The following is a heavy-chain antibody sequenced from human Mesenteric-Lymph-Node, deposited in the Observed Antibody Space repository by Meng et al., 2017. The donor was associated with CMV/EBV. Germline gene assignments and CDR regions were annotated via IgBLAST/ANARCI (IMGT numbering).Heavy chain of an antibody. V-gene: IGHV4-34*01. J-gene: IGHJ5*02. CDR3: APRSGWFDP. D-gene: IGHD3-10*01. CDR1: GGSFSGYF. Sequence: LSLTCAVHGGSFSGYFWSWIRQPPGKGFEWIWEINQSGSTNYNPSLKSRVTISVDTSKNQFSLRLSSVTAADTAVYYCAPRSGWFDPWGQGTLVTVSS. CDR2: INQSGST.